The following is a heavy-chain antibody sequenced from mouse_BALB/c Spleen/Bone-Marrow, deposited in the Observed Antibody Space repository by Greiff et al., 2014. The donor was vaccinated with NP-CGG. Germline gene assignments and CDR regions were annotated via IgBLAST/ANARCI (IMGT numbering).Heavy chain of an antibody. J-gene: IGHJ4*01. D-gene: IGHD2-4*01. V-gene: IGHV1S29*02. CDR1: GYTFTDYK. CDR2: IYPYNGVT. CDR3: AGKAYSDYDYALDF. Sequence: VQLQQPGPELVKPGASVKISCKASGYTFTDYKMHWVKLRHGKGLEWIGYIYPYNGVTGYNQKSKSKATLTVDNSSSTAYMELRSLTSEDSAVYYCAGKAYSDYDYALDFWGQGTSVTVSS.